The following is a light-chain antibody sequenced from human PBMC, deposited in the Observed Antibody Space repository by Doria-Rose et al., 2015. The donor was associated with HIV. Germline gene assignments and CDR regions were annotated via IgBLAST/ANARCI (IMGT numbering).Light chain of an antibody. V-gene: IGKV1-39*01. CDR2: ATS. J-gene: IGKJ4*01. CDR1: QSTGSF. CDR3: QQSYSTPLT. Sequence: DIQMTQTPSSLSASVGDRVTITCRASQSTGSFLNWYQQTPGKAPKLLIYATSSLQNGAPSRFSGSGSGTDLTLTISSLQPEDFATYFCQQSYSTPLTFGGGAKVEIK.